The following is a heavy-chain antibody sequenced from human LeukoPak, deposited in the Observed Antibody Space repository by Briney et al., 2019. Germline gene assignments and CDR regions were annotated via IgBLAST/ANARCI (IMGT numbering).Heavy chain of an antibody. D-gene: IGHD6-19*01. Sequence: ASVKVSCKASGYTFTSYAMNWVRQAPGQGLEWMGWINTNTGNPTYAQGFTGRFVLSLDTSVSTTYLQLSSLKAEDTAVYYCARARSGWASDAFDIWGQGTMVTVSS. CDR3: ARARSGWASDAFDI. CDR2: INTNTGNP. V-gene: IGHV7-4-1*02. J-gene: IGHJ3*02. CDR1: GYTFTSYA.